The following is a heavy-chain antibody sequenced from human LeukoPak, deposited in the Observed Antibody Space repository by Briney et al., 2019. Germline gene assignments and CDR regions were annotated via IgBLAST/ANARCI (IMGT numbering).Heavy chain of an antibody. CDR1: GDSISSDSHF. D-gene: IGHD2-15*01. Sequence: PSETLSLTCTVTGDSISSDSHFWGWIRQPPGKGLEYIASMSYRGTTYHNPSLQSRVTISLDTSRNQSSLKLRSVTAADTAVYYCARAPIVFSAFHNRFHSWGQGTLVSVSS. V-gene: IGHV4-39*07. CDR3: ARAPIVFSAFHNRFHS. CDR2: MSYRGTT. J-gene: IGHJ5*01.